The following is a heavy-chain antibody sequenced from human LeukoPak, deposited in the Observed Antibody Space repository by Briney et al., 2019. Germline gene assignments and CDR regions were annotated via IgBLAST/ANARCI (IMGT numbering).Heavy chain of an antibody. CDR3: ARVYDSSGYQRDY. J-gene: IGHJ4*02. V-gene: IGHV4-61*02. D-gene: IGHD3-22*01. CDR2: IYTSGST. Sequence: SETLSLTCTVAGASISSGSYYWSWIRQPAGKGLEWIGRIYTSGSTNYNPSLKSRVTISVDTSKNQFSLKLSSVTAADTAVYYCARVYDSSGYQRDYWGQGTLVTVSS. CDR1: GASISSGSYY.